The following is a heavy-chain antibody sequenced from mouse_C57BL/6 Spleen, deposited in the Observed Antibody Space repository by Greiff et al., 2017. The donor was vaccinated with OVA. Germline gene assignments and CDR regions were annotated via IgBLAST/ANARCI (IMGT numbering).Heavy chain of an antibody. V-gene: IGHV1-54*01. CDR1: GYAFTNYL. D-gene: IGHD1-1*01. Sequence: QVQLQQSGAELVRPGTSVKVSCKASGYAFTNYLIEWVKQRPGQGLEWIGVINPGSGGTTYNEKFKGKATLTADESSSTAYMQLSSLTSEDSAVYFCYVSRYWYFCVWGTGTTVTVAS. CDR2: INPGSGGT. CDR3: YVSRYWYFCV. J-gene: IGHJ1*03.